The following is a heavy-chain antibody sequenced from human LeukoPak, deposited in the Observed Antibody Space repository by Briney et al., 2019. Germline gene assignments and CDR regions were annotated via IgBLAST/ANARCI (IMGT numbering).Heavy chain of an antibody. V-gene: IGHV1-69*05. CDR3: ARGVAARGPDY. CDR2: IIPIFGTA. Sequence: ASVKVSCKASGYTFTSYGISWVRQAPGQGLEWMGRIIPIFGTANYAQKFQGRVTITTDESTSTAYMELSSLRSEDTAVYYCARGVAARGPDYWGQGTLVTVSS. D-gene: IGHD6-6*01. J-gene: IGHJ4*02. CDR1: GYTFTSYG.